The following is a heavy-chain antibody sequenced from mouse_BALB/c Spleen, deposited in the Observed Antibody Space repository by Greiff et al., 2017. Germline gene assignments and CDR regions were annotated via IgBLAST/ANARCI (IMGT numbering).Heavy chain of an antibody. CDR2: ISSGSSTI. V-gene: IGHV5-17*02. CDR3: ATHPAY. J-gene: IGHJ3*01. CDR1: GFTFSSFG. Sequence: EVKVVESGGGLVQPGGSRKLSCAASGFTFSSFGMHWVRQAPEKGLEWVAYISSGSSTIYYADTVKGRFTISSDNPKNTLCLQMTSLRSEDTAMYYCATHPAYWGQGTLVTVSA.